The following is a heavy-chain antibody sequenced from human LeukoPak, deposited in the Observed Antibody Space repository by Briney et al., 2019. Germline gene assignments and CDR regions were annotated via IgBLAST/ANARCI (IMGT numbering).Heavy chain of an antibody. Sequence: SETLSLTCTVSGGSISSYYWSWIRQPAGKGLEWIGRTYTSGSTNYNPSLKSRVTMSVDTSKNQFSLKLSSVTAADTAVYYCARDLHDSSGYYWAFDYWGQGTLVTVSS. CDR2: TYTSGST. CDR1: GGSISSYY. CDR3: ARDLHDSSGYYWAFDY. V-gene: IGHV4-4*07. J-gene: IGHJ4*02. D-gene: IGHD3-22*01.